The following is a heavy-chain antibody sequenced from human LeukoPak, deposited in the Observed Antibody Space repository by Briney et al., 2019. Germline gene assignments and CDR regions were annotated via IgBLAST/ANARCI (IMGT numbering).Heavy chain of an antibody. CDR2: ISASGGSK. J-gene: IGHJ4*02. CDR3: AKGVVVVPAAIDY. V-gene: IGHV3-23*01. Sequence: GGSLRLSCAASGFTFSSYGMSWGRQATGKGLKWVSAISASGGSKYYADSVKGRFTISRDNSKNTLYRQMNSLRAEDTAVYYCAKGVVVVPAAIDYWGQGTLVTVSS. D-gene: IGHD2-2*01. CDR1: GFTFSSYG.